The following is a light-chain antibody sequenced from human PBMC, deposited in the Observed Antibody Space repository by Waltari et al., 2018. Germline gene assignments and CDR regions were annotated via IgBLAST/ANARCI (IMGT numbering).Light chain of an antibody. J-gene: IGKJ5*01. CDR3: QQHYTAPIT. CDR2: WAS. CDR1: QGVLHSSKNKNY. Sequence: DIVMTQSPDSLAVSLGERATINCKSSQGVLHSSKNKNYLAWYQQKPGQPLKLLMYWASTRGSGVPHRFSGSGSGTDFTLTISSLQAEDVAVYYCQQHYTAPITFGQGTRLDIK. V-gene: IGKV4-1*01.